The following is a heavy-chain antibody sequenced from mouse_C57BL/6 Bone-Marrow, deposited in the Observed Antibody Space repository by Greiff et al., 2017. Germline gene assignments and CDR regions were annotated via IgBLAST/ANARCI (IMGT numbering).Heavy chain of an antibody. D-gene: IGHD1-1*01. Sequence: QVQLQQSGPELVKPGASVKISCKASGYAFSSSWMNWVKQRPGKGLEWIGRIYPGDGDTNYNGKFKGKTTLTADKSSSTAYMHLSSLTSEDSAVYFCATKHYYGSSGYYFDYWGQGTTLTVSS. V-gene: IGHV1-82*01. CDR1: GYAFSSSW. J-gene: IGHJ2*01. CDR3: ATKHYYGSSGYYFDY. CDR2: IYPGDGDT.